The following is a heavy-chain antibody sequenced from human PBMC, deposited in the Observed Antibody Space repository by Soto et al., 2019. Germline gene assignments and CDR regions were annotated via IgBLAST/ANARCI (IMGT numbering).Heavy chain of an antibody. CDR1: GGSISSYY. D-gene: IGHD6-6*01. J-gene: IGHJ6*03. V-gene: IGHV4-59*01. CDR2: IYYSGST. CDR3: ATGSSSLYYYYYMDV. Sequence: PSETLSLTCTVSGGSISSYYWSWIRQPPGKGLEWIGYIYYSGSTNYNPSLKSRVTISVDTSKNQFSLKLSSVTAADTAVYYCATGSSSLYYYYYMDVWGKGTTVTVSS.